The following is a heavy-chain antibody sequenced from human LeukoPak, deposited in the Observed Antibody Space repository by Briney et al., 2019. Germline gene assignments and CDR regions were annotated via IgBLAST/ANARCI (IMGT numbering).Heavy chain of an antibody. D-gene: IGHD3-3*01. J-gene: IGHJ5*02. Sequence: GGSLRLSCAASGFTFSSYGMHWVRQDPGKGLEWVAHIRSDENYKHYADSVKGRFTISRDNSKNTVYVQMNSLRPEDTAVYYCAKDAHWSADHWGQGTLVTVPS. CDR1: GFTFSSYG. CDR3: AKDAHWSADH. CDR2: IRSDENYK. V-gene: IGHV3-30*02.